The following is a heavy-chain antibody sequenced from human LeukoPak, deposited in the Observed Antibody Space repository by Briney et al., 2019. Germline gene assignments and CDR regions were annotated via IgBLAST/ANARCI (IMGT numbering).Heavy chain of an antibody. V-gene: IGHV3-7*03. CDR3: ARRRDFIDY. CDR2: IKQDGSEK. Sequence: GGSLRLSCAASGFTFSSYWMSWVRQAPGKGLEWVANIKQDGSEKYYVVSVKGRFTISRDNAKNSLYLQVNRLRAVDTAVYYGARRRDFIDYWGQGTLVTVSS. D-gene: IGHD3/OR15-3a*01. CDR1: GFTFSSYW. J-gene: IGHJ4*02.